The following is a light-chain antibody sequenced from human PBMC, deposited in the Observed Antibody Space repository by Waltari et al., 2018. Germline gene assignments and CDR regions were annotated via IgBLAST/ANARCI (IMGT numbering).Light chain of an antibody. V-gene: IGKV3-15*01. J-gene: IGKJ4*01. Sequence: ETVMTQSPATLSAFPGERVTLSCGARQSISSHLAWYQQKPGQPPRLVIYSASSRATGVPVRFSGSGSGTDFTLTISSLQSEDFAVYYCQQYNNWPLTFGGGTKVEL. CDR3: QQYNNWPLT. CDR1: QSISSH. CDR2: SAS.